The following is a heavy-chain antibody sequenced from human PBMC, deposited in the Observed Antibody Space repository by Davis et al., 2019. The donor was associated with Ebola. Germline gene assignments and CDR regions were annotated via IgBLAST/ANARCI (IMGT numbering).Heavy chain of an antibody. V-gene: IGHV3-74*01. CDR1: GFSFSTTW. J-gene: IGHJ6*02. CDR2: IKSDGIST. CDR3: VRDRYYTMDV. D-gene: IGHD3-3*01. Sequence: HTGGSLRLSCVASGFSFSTTWMHWVRQAPGKGLVWLTRIKSDGISTTYPDSVKGRFTISRDNAKNTLYLQMNSLSAEDTAIYYCVRDRYYTMDVWGQGTTVTVSS.